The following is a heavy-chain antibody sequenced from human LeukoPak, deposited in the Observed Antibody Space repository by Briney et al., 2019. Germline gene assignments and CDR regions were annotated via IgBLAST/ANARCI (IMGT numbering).Heavy chain of an antibody. CDR1: GFTFSNAW. V-gene: IGHV3-15*01. D-gene: IGHD6-13*01. Sequence: PGGSLRLSCAASGFTFSNAWMSWVRQAPGKGLEWVGRIKSKTDGGTTDYAAPVKGRFTISRDDSKNTLYLQMNSLKTEDTAVYYCTTDHGDSSSWPWFDPWGQGTLVTVSS. CDR3: TTDHGDSSSWPWFDP. J-gene: IGHJ5*02. CDR2: IKSKTDGGTT.